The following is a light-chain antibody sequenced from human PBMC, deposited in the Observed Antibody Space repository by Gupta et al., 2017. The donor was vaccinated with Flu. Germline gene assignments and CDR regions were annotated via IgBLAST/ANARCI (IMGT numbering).Light chain of an antibody. CDR1: SSDIGGNT. Sequence: QSVLSQPSSSSGTPGQRVTIFFFGSSSDIGGNTVNWYQQLPGAAPKLLIYKNNQRPSGVPDRISGSKSGTSASLAISGLQSEDEADYYCATWDDSLNGRGVFGAGTKLTVL. CDR2: KNN. V-gene: IGLV1-44*01. J-gene: IGLJ3*02. CDR3: ATWDDSLNGRGV.